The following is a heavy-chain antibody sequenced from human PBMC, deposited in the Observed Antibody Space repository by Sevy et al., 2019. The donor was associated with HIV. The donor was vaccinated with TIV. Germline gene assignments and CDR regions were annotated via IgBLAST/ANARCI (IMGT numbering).Heavy chain of an antibody. D-gene: IGHD2-15*01. V-gene: IGHV4-59*13. CDR2: IHYSGST. CDR3: ARNSWSLPEL. CDR1: GGSINGYY. J-gene: IGHJ3*01. Sequence: SETLSLTCTVSGGSINGYYWSWIRQPPGKVLDWIGYIHYSGSTNYNPSLKSRVTISIDTSKNQFSLKLTSVTAADTAVYYCARNSWSLPELWGQGTMVTVSS.